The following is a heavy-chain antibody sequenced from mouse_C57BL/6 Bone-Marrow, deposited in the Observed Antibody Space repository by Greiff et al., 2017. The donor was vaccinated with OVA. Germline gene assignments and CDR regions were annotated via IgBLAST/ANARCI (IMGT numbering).Heavy chain of an antibody. Sequence: VKLVESGPGLVQPSQSLSITCTVSGFSLTSYGVHWVRQSPGKGLEWLGVIWRGGSTDYNEAFMSRLSITKDNSKSQVFFKMNSLQADDTAIYYCANDHPWCAYWGQGTLVTVSA. CDR3: ANDHPWCAY. V-gene: IGHV2-5*01. CDR2: IWRGGST. CDR1: GFSLTSYG. J-gene: IGHJ3*01.